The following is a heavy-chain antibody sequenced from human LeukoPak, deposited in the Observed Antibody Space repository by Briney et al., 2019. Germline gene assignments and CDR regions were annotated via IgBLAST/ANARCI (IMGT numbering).Heavy chain of an antibody. CDR3: ARHKGGYSGYDSLDY. J-gene: IGHJ4*02. CDR2: IYYSGST. CDR1: GGSISSYY. V-gene: IGHV4-59*08. Sequence: SETLSLTCTVSGGSISSYYWSWIRQPPGKGLEWIGYIYYSGSTNYNPSLKSRVTISVDTSKNQFSLKLSSVTAADTAVYYCARHKGGYSGYDSLDYWGQGTLVTASS. D-gene: IGHD5-12*01.